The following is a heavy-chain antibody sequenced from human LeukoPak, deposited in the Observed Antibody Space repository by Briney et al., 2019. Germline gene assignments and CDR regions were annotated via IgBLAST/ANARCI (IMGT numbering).Heavy chain of an antibody. CDR3: TRGTGIARPDY. J-gene: IGHJ4*02. D-gene: IGHD6-6*01. CDR1: GFTFIDAW. CDR2: ISGSGGST. V-gene: IGHV3-23*01. Sequence: GGSLRLSCAASGFTFIDAWMTWVRQAPGKGLEWVSAISGSGGSTYYADSVKGRFTISRDNSKNTLYLQMYSLRAEDTALYYCTRGTGIARPDYWGQGTLVTVSS.